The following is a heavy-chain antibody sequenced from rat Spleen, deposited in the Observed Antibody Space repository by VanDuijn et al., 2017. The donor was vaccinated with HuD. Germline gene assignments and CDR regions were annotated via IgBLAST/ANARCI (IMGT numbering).Heavy chain of an antibody. CDR3: ARHALMYTTDPFAY. J-gene: IGHJ3*01. CDR2: ISTGGGNT. V-gene: IGHV5-25*01. CDR1: GFTFSHYY. D-gene: IGHD1-6*01. Sequence: EVQLAESGGGLVQPGRSMKLSCAASGFTFSHYYMAWVRQAPTRGLGWVASISTGGGNTYYRDSVKGRFTISRDNSKRTLYLQMDSLRSEDTATYYCARHALMYTTDPFAYWGQGTLVTVSS.